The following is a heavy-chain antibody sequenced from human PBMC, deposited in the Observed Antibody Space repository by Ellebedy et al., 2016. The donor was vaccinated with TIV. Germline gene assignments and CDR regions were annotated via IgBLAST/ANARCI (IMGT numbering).Heavy chain of an antibody. D-gene: IGHD1-20*01. Sequence: AASVKVSCKVSGYTLTELSMHWVRQAPGKGLEWMGGFDPEDGETIYAQKFQGRVTMTEDTSTDTAYMDLSSLRSEDTAVYYCARGLTGDRGGWGWYFDLWGRGTLVTVSS. J-gene: IGHJ2*01. CDR1: GYTLTELS. V-gene: IGHV1-24*01. CDR2: FDPEDGET. CDR3: ARGLTGDRGGWGWYFDL.